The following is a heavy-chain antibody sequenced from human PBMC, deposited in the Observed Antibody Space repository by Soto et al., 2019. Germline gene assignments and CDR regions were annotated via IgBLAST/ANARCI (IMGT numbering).Heavy chain of an antibody. CDR3: ARGQRFSDWFDP. V-gene: IGHV4-4*07. J-gene: IGHJ5*02. Sequence: TSETLSLTCTVSGGAISGHYWTWIRQPAGKGLEWIGRIYSSGSTKYNPSLKSRVTMSLDTSKNQFSLRLTSVTAADTAVYYCARGQRFSDWFDPWGQGTLVTVSS. CDR1: GGAISGHY. D-gene: IGHD3-3*01. CDR2: IYSSGST.